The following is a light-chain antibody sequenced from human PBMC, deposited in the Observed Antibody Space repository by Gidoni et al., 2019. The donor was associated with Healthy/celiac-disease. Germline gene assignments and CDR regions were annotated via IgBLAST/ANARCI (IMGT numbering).Light chain of an antibody. CDR1: QSVSSY. Sequence: EIVLTQYPATLSLSPGARATLSCRASQSVSSYLCWYQQKTGQAPRLRIYDASNRATGIPARFSGSGSGTDFTLTISRLEPEDFAVYYCQQRSNWPPDTFGQGTKLEIK. V-gene: IGKV3-11*01. CDR3: QQRSNWPPDT. J-gene: IGKJ2*01. CDR2: DAS.